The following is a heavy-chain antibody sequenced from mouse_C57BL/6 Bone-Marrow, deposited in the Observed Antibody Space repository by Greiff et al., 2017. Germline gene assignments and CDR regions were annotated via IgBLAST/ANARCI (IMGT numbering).Heavy chain of an antibody. CDR1: GFSFNTYA. J-gene: IGHJ3*01. Sequence: GGGLVQPKGSLKLSCAASGFSFNTYAMNWVRQAPGKCLEWVARIRSKSNNYATYYADSVKDRFTISRDDSESMLYLQMNNLKTEDTAMYYCVSPYGSRYWCAYWGQGTLVTVSA. D-gene: IGHD1-1*01. CDR3: VSPYGSRYWCAY. V-gene: IGHV10-1*01. CDR2: IRSKSNNYAT.